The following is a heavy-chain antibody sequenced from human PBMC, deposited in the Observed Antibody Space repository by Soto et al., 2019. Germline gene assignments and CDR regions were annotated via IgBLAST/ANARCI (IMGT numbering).Heavy chain of an antibody. J-gene: IGHJ3*02. D-gene: IGHD3-9*01. CDR1: GGSFSGYY. CDR3: ARVILTGYGPGVDI. Sequence: SETLSLTCAVYGGSFSGYYWSWIRQPPGKGLEWIGEINHSGSTNYNPSLKSRVTISVDTSKNQFSLKLSSVTAADTAVYYCARVILTGYGPGVDIWGQGTMVTVSS. CDR2: INHSGST. V-gene: IGHV4-34*01.